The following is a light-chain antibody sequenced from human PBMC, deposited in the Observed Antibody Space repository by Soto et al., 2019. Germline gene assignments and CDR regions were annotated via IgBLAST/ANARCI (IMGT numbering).Light chain of an antibody. J-gene: IGLJ2*01. V-gene: IGLV1-40*01. CDR2: EVS. CDR3: SSYTSSSTPGVV. Sequence: QSVLTQPPSVSGAPGQRVTISCTGSSSNIGAGYDVHWYQQLPGTAPKLMIYEVSNRPSGVSNRFSGSKSGNTASLTISGLQAEDEADYYCSSYTSSSTPGVVFGGGTKVTVL. CDR1: SSNIGAGYD.